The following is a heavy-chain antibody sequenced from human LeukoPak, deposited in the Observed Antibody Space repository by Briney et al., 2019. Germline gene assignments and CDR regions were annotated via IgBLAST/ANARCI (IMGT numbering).Heavy chain of an antibody. CDR1: GYTFTSYY. D-gene: IGHD1-1*01. CDR3: TRGVQLERRYYNWFDP. J-gene: IGHJ5*02. CDR2: INPSRGST. Sequence: ASVKVSCKASGYTFTSYYIHWVRQAPGQGLEWMGMINPSRGSTSYAQKFRGGLTMTRDTSTSTVYMELSSLRSEDTAVYYCTRGVQLERRYYNWFDPWGQGTLVTVFS. V-gene: IGHV1-46*01.